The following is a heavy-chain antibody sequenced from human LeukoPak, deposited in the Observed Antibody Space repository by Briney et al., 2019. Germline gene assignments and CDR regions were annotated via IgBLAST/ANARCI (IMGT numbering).Heavy chain of an antibody. CDR1: GFTFSSYW. CDR2: INSGGSST. J-gene: IGHJ5*02. CDR3: ARGLATIFEYNYFDP. Sequence: GGSLRLSCAASGFTFSSYWMHWVRQAPGKGLVWVSRINSGGSSTNYADSVKGRFTIPRDNAKNTLYLQMISLRAEDTAVYYCARGLATIFEYNYFDPWGQGTLVSVSS. V-gene: IGHV3-74*01. D-gene: IGHD3-3*01.